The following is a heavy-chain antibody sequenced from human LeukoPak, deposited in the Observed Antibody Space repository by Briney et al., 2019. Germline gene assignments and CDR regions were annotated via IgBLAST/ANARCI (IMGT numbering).Heavy chain of an antibody. CDR1: GFTFADYA. D-gene: IGHD2-2*01. V-gene: IGHV3-9*01. J-gene: IGHJ3*02. CDR3: AKDDCSSTICQPHAFDI. CDR2: ISWNSGSI. Sequence: GRSLRLSCAASGFTFADYAMHWVRQAPGKGQEWVSGISWNSGSIGYADSVKGRFTISRDNAKNSLYLQMNSLRAEDTALYYCAKDDCSSTICQPHAFDIRGQGTMVTVSS.